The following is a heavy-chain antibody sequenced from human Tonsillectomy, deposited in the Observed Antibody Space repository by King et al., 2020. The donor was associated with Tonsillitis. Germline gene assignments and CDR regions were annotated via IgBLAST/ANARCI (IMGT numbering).Heavy chain of an antibody. CDR3: ARSDSSTYYYFDY. D-gene: IGHD3-22*01. J-gene: IGHJ4*02. CDR1: GGSISSYY. V-gene: IGHV4-59*01. CDR2: ISSSGGT. Sequence: LQLQESGPGLVKPSETLSLTCTVSGGSISSYYWNWIRQPPGKGLEWIGYISSSGGTVYCPSLKSRVTISLDTSKNQFSLKLSSVTAADTAVYYCARSDSSTYYYFDYWGQGTLVTVSS.